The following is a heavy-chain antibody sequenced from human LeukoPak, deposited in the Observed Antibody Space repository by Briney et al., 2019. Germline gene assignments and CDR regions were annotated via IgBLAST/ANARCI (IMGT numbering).Heavy chain of an antibody. CDR1: GFTFSSYA. D-gene: IGHD6-13*01. CDR2: ISGSGGST. V-gene: IGHV3-23*01. Sequence: GGSLRLSCAASGFTFSSYAMSWVRQAPGKGLEWVSAISGSGGSTYYADSVKGRFTISRDNSKNTLYLQMNSLRAEDTAVYYCAKDLSVYSSSWYSWFDPRGQGTLVTVSS. CDR3: AKDLSVYSSSWYSWFDP. J-gene: IGHJ5*02.